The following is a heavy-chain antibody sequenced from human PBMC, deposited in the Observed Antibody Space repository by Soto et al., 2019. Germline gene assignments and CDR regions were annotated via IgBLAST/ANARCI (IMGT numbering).Heavy chain of an antibody. D-gene: IGHD3-22*01. CDR2: IKSDGSGT. V-gene: IGHV3-74*01. J-gene: IGHJ4*02. CDR1: GFTFSSYW. CDR3: ARGVGDRYDGNGYLGRH. Sequence: EVQLVESGGGLVQPGESLTLSCAASGFTFSSYWMHWVRQAPGKGLVWVSRIKSDGSGTYYADSVKGRLTISRDNAKNTLLLEMNSLRVEDTAVYFCARGVGDRYDGNGYLGRHWGQGPLVTVSS.